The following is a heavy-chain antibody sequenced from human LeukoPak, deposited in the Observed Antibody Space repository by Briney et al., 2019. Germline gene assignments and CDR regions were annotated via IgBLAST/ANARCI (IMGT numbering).Heavy chain of an antibody. CDR2: ISAYNGNT. J-gene: IGHJ6*02. V-gene: IGHV1-18*01. CDR1: GYTFTSYG. CDR3: AREGGWELPFLDYYYYGMDV. Sequence: GASVKVSCKASGYTFTSYGISWVRQAPGQGLEWMGWISAYNGNTNYAQKLQGRVTMTTDTSTSTAYMELRSLRSDDTAVYYCAREGGWELPFLDYYYYGMDVWGQGTTVTVSS. D-gene: IGHD1-26*01.